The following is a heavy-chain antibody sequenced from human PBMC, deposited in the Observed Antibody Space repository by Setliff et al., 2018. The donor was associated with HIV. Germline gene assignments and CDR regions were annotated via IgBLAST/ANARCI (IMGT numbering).Heavy chain of an antibody. V-gene: IGHV7-4-1*02. CDR3: ARDFLGDPDWSLDY. Sequence: EASVKVSCKASAFTFNIYAIHWVRQAPGQGLEWMGYIDANTGIPTYAQALSGRFVFSLDTSVTTAYLQISSLTAEDTAVYYCARDFLGDPDWSLDYWGQGTLVTVS. CDR2: IDANTGIP. CDR1: AFTFNIYA. D-gene: IGHD3-9*01. J-gene: IGHJ4*02.